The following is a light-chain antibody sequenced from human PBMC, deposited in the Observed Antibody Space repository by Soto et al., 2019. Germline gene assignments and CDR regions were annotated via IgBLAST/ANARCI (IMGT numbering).Light chain of an antibody. V-gene: IGKV1-5*01. CDR1: QNILTW. CDR3: QPYPTFSLLS. Sequence: DIQMTQSPSTLSASIGDTVTITCRASQNILTWLAWYQHKPGKSPKFLIYDASRLNSGVPSRFSGGGSGTEFHLTIRSLQPDYFASYYFQPYPTFSLLSFGQGTKLEIK. CDR2: DAS. J-gene: IGKJ2*01.